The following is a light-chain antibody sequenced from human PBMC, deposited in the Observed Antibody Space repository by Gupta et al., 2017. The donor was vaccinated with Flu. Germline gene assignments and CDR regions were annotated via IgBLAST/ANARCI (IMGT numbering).Light chain of an antibody. CDR1: KIGSKN. CDR3: QVWGSRTDVV. J-gene: IGLJ2*01. CDR2: RNN. Sequence: LGQTANLTCGGNKIGSKNVHWYQQMAGHSPVLVIFRNNNRSSGIPERFSGSNSGNTATLTIGGAQDGDEADYYCQVWGSRTDVVFGGGTKLTVL. V-gene: IGLV3-9*01.